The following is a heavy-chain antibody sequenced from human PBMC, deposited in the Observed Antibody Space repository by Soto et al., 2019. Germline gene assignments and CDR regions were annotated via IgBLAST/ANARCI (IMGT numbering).Heavy chain of an antibody. Sequence: SVKVSCKASGGTFSSYAISWVRQAPGQGLEWMGGIIPIFGTANYAQKFQGRVTITADESTSTAYMELSSLRSEDTAVYYCAAGTGRLRLHSYYRGMDVWGQGPRVPAS. CDR1: GGTFSSYA. CDR3: AAGTGRLRLHSYYRGMDV. J-gene: IGHJ6*02. CDR2: IIPIFGTA. D-gene: IGHD5-12*01. V-gene: IGHV1-69*13.